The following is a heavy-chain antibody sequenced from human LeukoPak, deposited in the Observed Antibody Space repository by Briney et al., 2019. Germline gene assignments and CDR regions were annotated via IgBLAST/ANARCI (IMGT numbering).Heavy chain of an antibody. CDR1: GFTVSSNY. CDR3: ARASSFDHDAFDI. V-gene: IGHV3-53*01. D-gene: IGHD6-13*01. Sequence: PGGSLRLSCAASGFTVSSNYMSWVRQAPGKGLEWVSVIYSGGSTYYADSVKSRFTISRDNSKNTLYLQMNSLRAEDTAVYYCARASSFDHDAFDIWGQGTMVTVSS. J-gene: IGHJ3*02. CDR2: IYSGGST.